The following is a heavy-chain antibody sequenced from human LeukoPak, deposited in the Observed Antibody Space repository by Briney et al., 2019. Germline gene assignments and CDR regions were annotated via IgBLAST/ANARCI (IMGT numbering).Heavy chain of an antibody. CDR2: IIPIFGTA. CDR1: GYTFTSYG. J-gene: IGHJ3*02. CDR3: ASLFLTPYDAFDI. Sequence: ASVKVSCKASGYTFTSYGISWVRQAPGQGLEWMGRIIPIFGTANYAQKFQGRVTITTDESTSTAYMELSSLRSEDTAVYYCASLFLTPYDAFDIWGQGTMVTVSS. D-gene: IGHD4-23*01. V-gene: IGHV1-69*05.